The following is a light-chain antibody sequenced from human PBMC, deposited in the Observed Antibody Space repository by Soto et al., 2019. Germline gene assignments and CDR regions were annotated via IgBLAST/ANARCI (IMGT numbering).Light chain of an antibody. CDR2: DAS. Sequence: EIVLTQSACTLSLSVGERATISCRASQSVTNTVAWYQQRPGPAPRLLIYDASTLDTGIPERFSGSGSGTDFTLTISSLEPDDFAAYYCQQYGSSGTFGQGTKVDI. J-gene: IGKJ1*01. CDR1: QSVTNT. V-gene: IGKV3-20*01. CDR3: QQYGSSGT.